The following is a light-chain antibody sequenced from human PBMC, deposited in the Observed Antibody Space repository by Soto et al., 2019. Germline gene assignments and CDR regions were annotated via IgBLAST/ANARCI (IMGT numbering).Light chain of an antibody. V-gene: IGLV1-40*01. J-gene: IGLJ1*01. CDR1: SSNIGAGYD. Sequence: QSVLTQPPSVSGAPGQRVTISCTGSSSNIGAGYDLHWYQQLPGTAPKLLIYDNTNRPSGVPDRFSGSKSGTSASLAITGLQAEDEADYYCQSYDSSLSGSKVFGTGTKVTVL. CDR2: DNT. CDR3: QSYDSSLSGSKV.